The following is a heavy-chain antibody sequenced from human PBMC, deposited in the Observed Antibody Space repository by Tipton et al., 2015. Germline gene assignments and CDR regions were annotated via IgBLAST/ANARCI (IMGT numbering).Heavy chain of an antibody. V-gene: IGHV4-39*01. CDR1: GGSISSFRYY. CDR3: ARSNYDLLTGYSRSFDY. CDR2: IYFSGSA. Sequence: TLSLTCTVSGGSISSFRYYWGWIRQSPGKGLEWIASIYFSGSAYYNPSLKSRVTISVDTSKNQFSLKLSSVTAADTAVYYCARSNYDLLTGYSRSFDYWGRGTLVTASS. D-gene: IGHD3-9*01. J-gene: IGHJ4*02.